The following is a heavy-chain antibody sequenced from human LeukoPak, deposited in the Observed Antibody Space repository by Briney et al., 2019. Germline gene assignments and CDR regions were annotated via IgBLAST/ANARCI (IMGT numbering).Heavy chain of an antibody. CDR1: GFTFSSYW. CDR3: AKDHIGYCSSTSCFLRNWFDP. Sequence: GGSLRLSCAASGFTFSSYWMTWVRQSPGKGLEWVANINQDGSQKYYVDSVKGRFTISRDNSKNTLYLQMNSPRAEDTAVYYCAKDHIGYCSSTSCFLRNWFDPWGQGTLVTVSS. CDR2: INQDGSQK. J-gene: IGHJ5*02. D-gene: IGHD2-2*01. V-gene: IGHV3-7*03.